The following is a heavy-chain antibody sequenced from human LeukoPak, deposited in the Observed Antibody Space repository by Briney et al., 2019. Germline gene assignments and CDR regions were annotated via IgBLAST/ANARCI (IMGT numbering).Heavy chain of an antibody. CDR2: IKSKTDGGTT. CDR1: GFTFSKAW. CDR3: TTSRPYDV. Sequence: TGGSLRLSCAASGFTFSKAWTSWVRQAPGKGLEWVARIKSKTDGGTTDYAAPVKGRFTISRDDSKNTLYLQMNSLKTEDTAVYYCTTSRPYDVWGQGTTVTISS. V-gene: IGHV3-15*01. J-gene: IGHJ6*02.